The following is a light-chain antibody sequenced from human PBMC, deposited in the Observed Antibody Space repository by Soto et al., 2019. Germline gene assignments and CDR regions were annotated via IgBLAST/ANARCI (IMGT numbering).Light chain of an antibody. CDR3: QQYGTSPPST. CDR1: QSVSSSY. J-gene: IGKJ5*01. CDR2: GAS. Sequence: EIVLTQSPGTLSLSPVERATLSCRASQSVSSSYLAWYQQKPGQAPRLLINGASSRATGIPDRFSGSGSGTDFTLTISRLEPEDFAVYYCQQYGTSPPSTFGQGTRLEIK. V-gene: IGKV3-20*01.